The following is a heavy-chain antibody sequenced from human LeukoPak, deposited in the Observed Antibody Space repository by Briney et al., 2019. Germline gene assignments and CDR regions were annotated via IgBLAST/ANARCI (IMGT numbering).Heavy chain of an antibody. CDR1: GFTFDDYA. Sequence: GRSLRLSCAASGFTFDDYAMHWVRQAPGKGLEWVSGVNWNSDRKGYAGSVKGRFTVSRDNARKCVFLQMNSLRVEDTAIYYCAKGKSGWFSGADYWGQGTLVTVSS. V-gene: IGHV3-9*01. CDR3: AKGKSGWFSGADY. CDR2: VNWNSDRK. D-gene: IGHD6-19*01. J-gene: IGHJ4*02.